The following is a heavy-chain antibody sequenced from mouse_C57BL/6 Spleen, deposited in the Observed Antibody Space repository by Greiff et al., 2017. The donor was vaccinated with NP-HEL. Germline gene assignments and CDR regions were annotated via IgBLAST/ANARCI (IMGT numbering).Heavy chain of an antibody. J-gene: IGHJ4*01. V-gene: IGHV5-17*01. Sequence: VQLKESGGGLVKPGGSLKLSCAASGFTFSDYGMHWVRQAPEKGLEWVAYISSGSSTIYYTDTVKGRFTISRDNAKNTLFLQMTSRRSADTAMYYGARRGFYSPFYYAMDYWGQGTSVTVSS. D-gene: IGHD2-12*01. CDR3: ARRGFYSPFYYAMDY. CDR2: ISSGSSTI. CDR1: GFTFSDYG.